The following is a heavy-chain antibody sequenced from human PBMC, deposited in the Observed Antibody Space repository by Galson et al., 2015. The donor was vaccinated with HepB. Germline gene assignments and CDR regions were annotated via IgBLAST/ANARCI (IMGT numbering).Heavy chain of an antibody. CDR1: GGSVSSGSYY. D-gene: IGHD6-13*01. J-gene: IGHJ4*02. Sequence: ETLSLTCTVSGGSVSSGSYYWSWIRQPPGKGLEWIGYIYYSGSTNYNPSLKGRVTISVDTSKNQFSLKLSSVTAADTAVYYCARVLLSSWIPFDWGQGTLVTVSS. V-gene: IGHV4-61*01. CDR2: IYYSGST. CDR3: ARVLLSSWIPFD.